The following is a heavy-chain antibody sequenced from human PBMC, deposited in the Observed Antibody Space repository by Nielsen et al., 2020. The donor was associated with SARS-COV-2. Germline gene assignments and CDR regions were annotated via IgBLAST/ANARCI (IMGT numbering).Heavy chain of an antibody. J-gene: IGHJ5*02. CDR3: ARALVPS. V-gene: IGHV1-2*06. Sequence: ASVKVSCKASGYTFTGYYIHWVRQAPGQGLEWMGRINPNNGGTNYAQKFQGRVTMTRDTSISTANMELSRLTSDDTAIYYCARALVPSWGQGTLVTVSS. D-gene: IGHD3-16*01. CDR2: INPNNGGT. CDR1: GYTFTGYY.